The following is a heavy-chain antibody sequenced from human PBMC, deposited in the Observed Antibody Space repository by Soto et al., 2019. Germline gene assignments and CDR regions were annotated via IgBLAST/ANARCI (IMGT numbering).Heavy chain of an antibody. Sequence: GSLRLARAGSGFTVCDSYIVLVRQSPGKGLEWLSYISPGSRYPAYADSVKGRFTISRDNAKRSLYLQMMSLTAEDTAIYYCVRGGGGGLFDPWGQGTMVTVSS. CDR2: ISPGSRYP. D-gene: IGHD2-15*01. V-gene: IGHV3-11*06. J-gene: IGHJ5*02. CDR3: VRGGGGGLFDP. CDR1: GFTVCDSY.